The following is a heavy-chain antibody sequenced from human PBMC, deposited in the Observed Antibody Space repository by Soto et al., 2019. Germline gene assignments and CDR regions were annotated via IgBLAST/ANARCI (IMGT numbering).Heavy chain of an antibody. CDR2: INPSGGST. D-gene: IGHD2-15*01. V-gene: IGHV1-46*03. J-gene: IGHJ4*02. CDR1: GYTFTSYY. CDR3: ARPSNGYCSGGSCYYFDY. Sequence: GASVKVSCKASGYTFTSYYMHWVRQAPGQGLEWMGIINPSGGSTSYAQKFQGRVTMTRDTSTSTVYMELSSLRSEDTAVYYCARPSNGYCSGGSCYYFDYWGQGTLVTVSS.